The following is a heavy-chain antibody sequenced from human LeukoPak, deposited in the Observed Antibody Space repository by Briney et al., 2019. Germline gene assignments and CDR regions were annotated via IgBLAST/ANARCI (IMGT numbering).Heavy chain of an antibody. D-gene: IGHD3-9*01. J-gene: IGHJ4*02. CDR1: GYTFTSYG. CDR3: ARDRVLRYFDWLLCFDY. V-gene: IGHV1-18*01. CDR2: ISAYNGST. Sequence: GASVKVSCKASGYTFTSYGISWVRQAPGQGLEWMGWISAYNGSTNYAQKLQGRVTMTTDTSTSTAYMELRSLRSDDAAVYYCARDRVLRYFDWLLCFDYWGQGTLVTVSS.